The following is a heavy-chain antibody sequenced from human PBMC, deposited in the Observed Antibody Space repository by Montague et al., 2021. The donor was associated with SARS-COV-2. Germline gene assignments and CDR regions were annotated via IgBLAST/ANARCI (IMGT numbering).Heavy chain of an antibody. CDR1: GGSITNNIDY. J-gene: IGHJ3*01. D-gene: IGHD3-22*01. CDR2: IYYTGNT. V-gene: IGHV4-39*02. Sequence: ETLSLTCTVSGGSITNNIDYWAWIRQPPGKGLEWIGSIYYTGNTYYNPSLKSRVTISVVTSKNHFTLKLSSVIAAETAVYYCARLKRYFDSSGSPSAFDFWGQGTKVTVSS. CDR3: ARLKRYFDSSGSPSAFDF.